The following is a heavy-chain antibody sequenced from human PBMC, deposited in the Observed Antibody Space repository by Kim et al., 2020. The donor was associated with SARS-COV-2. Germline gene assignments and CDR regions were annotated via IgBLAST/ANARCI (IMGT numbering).Heavy chain of an antibody. V-gene: IGHV3-30*02. J-gene: IGHJ4*02. Sequence: ASAVKGRFTIAKDNSKNTLYLQMNSLRAEDTAVYYCAKDGGSGWYELAYWGQGTLVTVSS. D-gene: IGHD6-19*01. CDR3: AKDGGSGWYELAY.